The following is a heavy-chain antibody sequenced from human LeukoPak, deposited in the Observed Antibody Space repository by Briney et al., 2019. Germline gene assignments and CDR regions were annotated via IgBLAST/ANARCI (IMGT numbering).Heavy chain of an antibody. D-gene: IGHD2-21*02. J-gene: IGHJ4*02. CDR3: ARLTPVFCGGDCFTLDY. CDR2: IKQDGSEK. V-gene: IGHV3-7*03. Sequence: GGSLRLSCAVSGFTFSSYWMSWVRQAPGKGPEWVAKIKQDGSEKYYVDSVKGRFTISRDNAKNSVYLQMNSLRAEDTAVYYCARLTPVFCGGDCFTLDYWGQGTLVTVSS. CDR1: GFTFSSYW.